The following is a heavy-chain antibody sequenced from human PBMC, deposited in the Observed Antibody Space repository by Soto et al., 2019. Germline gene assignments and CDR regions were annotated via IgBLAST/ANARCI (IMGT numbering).Heavy chain of an antibody. D-gene: IGHD3-3*02. V-gene: IGHV3-30*18. J-gene: IGHJ6*02. CDR2: ISYDGTKK. CDR3: AKVGSLAVYPYPYALDV. CDR1: GFTFSSYG. Sequence: PGGSLRLSCVGSGFTFSSYGMHWVRQAPGKGLEWVAGISYDGTKKYYGDSVKGRFSISRDNSRQTVYLQMDSLRAEDTAVYYCAKVGSLAVYPYPYALDVWGQGTTVTVSS.